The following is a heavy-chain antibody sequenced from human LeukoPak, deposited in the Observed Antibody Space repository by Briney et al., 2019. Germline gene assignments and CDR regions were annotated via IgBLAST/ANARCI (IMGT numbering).Heavy chain of an antibody. D-gene: IGHD3-22*01. CDR3: ARLYTHYDSSGYYYEDY. J-gene: IGHJ4*02. CDR2: IIPIFGTA. V-gene: IGHV1-69*06. CDR1: GYTFTSYA. Sequence: GASVKVSCKASGYTFTSYAISWVRQAPGQGLEWMGGIIPIFGTAKYAQNFQGRVSIAADRSTSTAYMELSSLRSEDTAVYYCARLYTHYDSSGYYYEDYWGQGTLVTVSS.